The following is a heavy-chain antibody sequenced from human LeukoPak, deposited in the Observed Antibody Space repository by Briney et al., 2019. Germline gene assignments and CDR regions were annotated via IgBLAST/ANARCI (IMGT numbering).Heavy chain of an antibody. D-gene: IGHD3-10*01. J-gene: IGHJ1*01. CDR2: ISYDGSNK. CDR3: AKEKWRTNYYGSGTYSRGRVFQH. Sequence: GGSLRLSCAASGFTFSSYAMHWVRQAPGKGLEWVALISYDGSNKYYADSVKGRFTISRDNSKNTLYLQMNSLRAEDTAVYYCAKEKWRTNYYGSGTYSRGRVFQHWGQGTLVIVSS. V-gene: IGHV3-30*18. CDR1: GFTFSSYA.